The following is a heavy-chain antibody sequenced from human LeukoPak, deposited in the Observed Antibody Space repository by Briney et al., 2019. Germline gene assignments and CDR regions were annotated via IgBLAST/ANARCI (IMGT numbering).Heavy chain of an antibody. Sequence: GASVKVSCKASGYTFSIYNMHWVRQAPGQGLEWVGILNPSGGTSYAQNLQGRITMTRDTSTSTLYMELSSLRSEDTAVYYCAREGVAGTGLDFWGPGTLVTVSS. J-gene: IGHJ4*02. V-gene: IGHV1-46*01. CDR1: GYTFSIYN. D-gene: IGHD6-13*01. CDR2: LNPSGGT. CDR3: AREGVAGTGLDF.